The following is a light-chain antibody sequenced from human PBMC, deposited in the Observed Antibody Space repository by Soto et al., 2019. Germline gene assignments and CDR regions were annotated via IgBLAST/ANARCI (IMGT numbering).Light chain of an antibody. CDR1: SSDVGGYTY. V-gene: IGLV2-14*01. CDR2: AVS. CDR3: TSYTSSSTGV. Sequence: QSVLTQPASVSGSPGQSITISCSGTSSDVGGYTYVSWYQHHPGKAPKLMIYAVSNRPSGVSNRFSGSKSGNTASLTISGLQDEDEADYYCTSYTSSSTGVFGGGTKLTVL. J-gene: IGLJ3*02.